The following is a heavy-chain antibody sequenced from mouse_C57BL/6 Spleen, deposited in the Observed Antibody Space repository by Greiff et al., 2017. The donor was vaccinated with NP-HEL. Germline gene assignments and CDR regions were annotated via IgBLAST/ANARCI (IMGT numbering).Heavy chain of an antibody. Sequence: VQLKESGGGLVQPKGSLKLSCAASGFSFNTYAMNWVRQAPGKGLEWVARIRSKSNNYATYYADSVKDRFTISRDDSESMLYLQMNNLKTEDTAMYYCVRHNSKDAMDYWGQGTSVTVSS. J-gene: IGHJ4*01. CDR3: VRHNSKDAMDY. V-gene: IGHV10-1*01. CDR1: GFSFNTYA. D-gene: IGHD2-5*01. CDR2: IRSKSNNYAT.